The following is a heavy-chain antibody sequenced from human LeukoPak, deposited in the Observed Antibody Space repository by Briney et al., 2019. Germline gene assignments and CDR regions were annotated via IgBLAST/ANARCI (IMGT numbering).Heavy chain of an antibody. CDR3: AKDQGYSAYFDY. D-gene: IGHD5-12*01. Sequence: GGPLRLSCAASGFTFSSYGMHWVRQAPGKGLEWVAVIWYDGSNKYYADSVKGRFTISRDNSKNTLYLQMNSLRAEDTAVYYCAKDQGYSAYFDYWGQGTLVTVSS. CDR1: GFTFSSYG. J-gene: IGHJ4*02. CDR2: IWYDGSNK. V-gene: IGHV3-33*06.